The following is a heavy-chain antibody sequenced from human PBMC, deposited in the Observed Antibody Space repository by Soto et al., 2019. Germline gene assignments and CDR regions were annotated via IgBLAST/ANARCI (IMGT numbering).Heavy chain of an antibody. CDR3: AHRLKSGMLDS. CDR2: IYWDGDK. Sequence: SGPTLVNPTQTLTLTCTFSGFSLSTSELGVGWLRQPPGKALEWLALIYWDGDKRYSPSLRSRLSINKDTSKNQVLLTLTNMDPVDTATYYCAHRLKSGMLDSSGLGSLVIVSS. V-gene: IGHV2-5*02. CDR1: GFSLSTSELG. J-gene: IGHJ5*01.